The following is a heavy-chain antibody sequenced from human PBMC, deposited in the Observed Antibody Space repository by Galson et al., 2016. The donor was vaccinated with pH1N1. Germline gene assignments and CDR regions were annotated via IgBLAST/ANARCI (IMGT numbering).Heavy chain of an antibody. D-gene: IGHD3-22*01. CDR2: IIPIFNTA. V-gene: IGHV1-69*01. CDR3: AREDYYDTDLSDWYFDL. CDR1: GGTFGSFG. Sequence: SGGTFGSFGINWVRQAPGQGLEWMGGIIPIFNTAKYARNFQGRVTITADESTTTAYMELSSLRSDDTAVFFCAREDYYDTDLSDWYFDLWGRGTLLTVSS. J-gene: IGHJ2*01.